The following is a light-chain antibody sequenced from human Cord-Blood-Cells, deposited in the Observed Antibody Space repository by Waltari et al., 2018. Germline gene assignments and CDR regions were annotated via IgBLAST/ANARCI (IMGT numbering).Light chain of an antibody. J-gene: IGKJ2*03. CDR1: QSVSSY. V-gene: IGKV3-11*01. CDR2: DAS. Sequence: TLSLSPGERATLSCRASQSVSSYLAWYQQKPGQAPRLLIYDASNRATGIPARFSGSGSGTDFTLTISSLEPEDFAVYYCQQRSNWYSFGQGTKLEIK. CDR3: QQRSNWYS.